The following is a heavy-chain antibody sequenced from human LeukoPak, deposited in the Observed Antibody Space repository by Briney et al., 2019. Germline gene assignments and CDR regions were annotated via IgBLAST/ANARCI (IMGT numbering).Heavy chain of an antibody. D-gene: IGHD1-26*01. CDR3: ARLRSPGDFDY. J-gene: IGHJ4*02. V-gene: IGHV4-61*02. CDR1: GGSNSSATYY. Sequence: SETLSLTCTVSGGSNSSATYYWTWIRQPAGKGLEWIGRIYTSGSTNYNPSLKSRVTISVDTSKNQFSLRLSSVTAADTAMYYCARLRSPGDFDYWGQGTLVTVSS. CDR2: IYTSGST.